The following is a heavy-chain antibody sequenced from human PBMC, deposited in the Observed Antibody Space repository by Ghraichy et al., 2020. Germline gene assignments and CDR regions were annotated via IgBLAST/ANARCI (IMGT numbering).Heavy chain of an antibody. D-gene: IGHD6-13*01. J-gene: IGHJ5*01. V-gene: IGHV4-59*08. CDR3: ARGFESSWYWFDS. Sequence: TLSLTCTVSGGSISNYYWSWIRQAPGKGLEWIGHVYYGGNTVYNPSLKSRVIISSDAPKDQFSLELISVTAADTAVYYCARGFESSWYWFDSWGQGALVTVSS. CDR2: VYYGGNT. CDR1: GGSISNYY.